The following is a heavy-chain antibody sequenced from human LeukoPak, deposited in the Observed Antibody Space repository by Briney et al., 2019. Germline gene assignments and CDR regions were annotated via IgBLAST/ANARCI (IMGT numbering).Heavy chain of an antibody. CDR1: GFTFSQYW. CDR2: IKHDGSEKQDGSEK. V-gene: IGHV3-7*01. D-gene: IGHD2-15*01. J-gene: IGHJ6*02. Sequence: GGSLRLSCAASGFTFSQYWMSWVRQAPGKGLEWVANIKHDGSEKQDGSEKNYVDSVKGRFTISRDNAKNSLYLQMNSLRAEDTAVYYCARGRGGSCYSPVDVWGQGTTVTVSS. CDR3: ARGRGGSCYSPVDV.